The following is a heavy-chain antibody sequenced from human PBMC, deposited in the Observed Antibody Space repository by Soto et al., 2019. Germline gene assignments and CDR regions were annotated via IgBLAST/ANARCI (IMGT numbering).Heavy chain of an antibody. CDR2: ISYDGSNK. V-gene: IGHV3-30*18. J-gene: IGHJ6*02. Sequence: QVQLVESGGGVVQPGRSLRLSCAASGFTFSSYGMHWVRQAPGKGLEWVAVISYDGSNKYYADSVKGRFTISRDNSKNTLYLQMNSLRAEDTAVYYCAKGGSTPICYYGMDVWGQGTTVTVSS. CDR1: GFTFSSYG. D-gene: IGHD2-15*01. CDR3: AKGGSTPICYYGMDV.